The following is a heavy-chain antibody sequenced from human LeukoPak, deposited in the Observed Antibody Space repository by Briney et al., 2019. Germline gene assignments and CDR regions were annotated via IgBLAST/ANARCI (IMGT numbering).Heavy chain of an antibody. CDR2: INPNSGGT. Sequence: GASVKVSCKASGYTFTGYYMHWVRQAPGQGLELMGWINPNSGGTNYAQKFQGRVTMTRDTSISTAYMELSRLRSDDTAVYYCARVAVSRKMIHFDYWGQGTLVTVSS. CDR1: GYTFTGYY. CDR3: ARVAVSRKMIHFDY. V-gene: IGHV1-2*02. D-gene: IGHD6-19*01. J-gene: IGHJ4*02.